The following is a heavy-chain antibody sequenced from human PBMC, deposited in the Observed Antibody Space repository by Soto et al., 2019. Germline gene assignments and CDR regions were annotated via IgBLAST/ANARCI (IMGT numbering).Heavy chain of an antibody. J-gene: IGHJ6*02. CDR1: CYTFTRYG. CDR2: ISGYNGDA. CDR3: AKNERSPYYYYVMDV. Sequence: ASVKVSWKAPCYTFTRYGISWGRQAPGQGLEWMGWISGYNGDANYAQRFQGRVSMTIDTSTTTAYMELRTLTSDDTAVYYCAKNERSPYYYYVMDVRGRRTTVTVSS. V-gene: IGHV1-18*01. D-gene: IGHD1-1*01.